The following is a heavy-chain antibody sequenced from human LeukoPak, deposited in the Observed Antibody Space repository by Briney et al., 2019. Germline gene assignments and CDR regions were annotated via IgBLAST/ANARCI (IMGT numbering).Heavy chain of an antibody. CDR1: GLTFSSYA. V-gene: IGHV3-23*01. D-gene: IGHD2-2*01. J-gene: IGHJ2*01. CDR2: ISGSGGST. Sequence: GGSLRLSCAASGLTFSSYAMSWVRQAPGKGLDWVSRISGSGGSTHYADSVKGRFTISRDNAKNTLYLQMDSLRGEDTAVYYCAKRTEYCSSTRCAFWYFDLWGRGTLVTVSS. CDR3: AKRTEYCSSTRCAFWYFDL.